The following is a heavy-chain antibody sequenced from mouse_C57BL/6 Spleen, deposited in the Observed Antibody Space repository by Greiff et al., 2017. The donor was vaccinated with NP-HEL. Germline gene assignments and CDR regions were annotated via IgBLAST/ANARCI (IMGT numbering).Heavy chain of an antibody. CDR1: GYSITSGYY. D-gene: IGHD2-4*01. CDR2: ISYDGSN. J-gene: IGHJ4*01. CDR3: ARGGDYDLHYYAMDY. V-gene: IGHV3-6*01. Sequence: EVQLQQSGPGLVKPSQSLSLTCSVTGYSITSGYYWNWIRQFPGNKREWMGYISYDGSNNYNPSLKNRISITRDTSKNQFFLKLNSVTTEDTAKYYCARGGDYDLHYYAMDYWGQGTSVTVSS.